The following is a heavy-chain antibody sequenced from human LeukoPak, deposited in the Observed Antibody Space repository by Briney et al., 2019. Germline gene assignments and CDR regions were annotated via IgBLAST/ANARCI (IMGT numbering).Heavy chain of an antibody. CDR2: IRSKANSYAT. J-gene: IGHJ6*02. Sequence: GGSLILCCATSGFTFSGSAMHWVRQASGKGLEWVGRIRSKANSYATAYAASVKGRFTISRDDSKNTAYLQMNSLKAEDTAVYYCLCMEDVWGQGTTVTVSS. V-gene: IGHV3-73*01. CDR3: LCMEDV. D-gene: IGHD2-8*01. CDR1: GFTFSGSA.